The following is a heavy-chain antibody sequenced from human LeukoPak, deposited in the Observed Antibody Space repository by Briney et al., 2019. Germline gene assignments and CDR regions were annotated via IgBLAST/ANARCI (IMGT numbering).Heavy chain of an antibody. CDR3: ARSGYFVYYGMDV. Sequence: SETLSLTCAVYGGSFSGYYWSWIRQPPGKGLEWIGEINHSGSTNYNPSLKSRVTISVDTPKNQFSLKLSSVTAADTAVYYCARSGYFVYYGMDVWGQGTTVTVSS. CDR2: INHSGST. J-gene: IGHJ6*02. D-gene: IGHD3-9*01. CDR1: GGSFSGYY. V-gene: IGHV4-34*01.